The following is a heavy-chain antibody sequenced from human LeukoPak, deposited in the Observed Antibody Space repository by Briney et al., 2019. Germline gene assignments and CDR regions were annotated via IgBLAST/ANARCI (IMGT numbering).Heavy chain of an antibody. CDR3: AKDPSLYSSGWNT. V-gene: IGHV3-23*01. CDR2: ISGSGGST. CDR1: GFTFSSYA. J-gene: IGHJ5*02. D-gene: IGHD6-19*01. Sequence: GGSLRLSCAASGFTFSSYAMSWVRQAPGKGLEWVSAISGSGGSTYYAGSVKGRFTISRDNSKNTLYLQMNSLRAEDTAVYYCAKDPSLYSSGWNTWGQGTLVTVSS.